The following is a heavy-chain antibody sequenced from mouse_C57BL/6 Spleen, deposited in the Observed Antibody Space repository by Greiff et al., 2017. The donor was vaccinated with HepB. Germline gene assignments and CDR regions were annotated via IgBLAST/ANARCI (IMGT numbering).Heavy chain of an antibody. J-gene: IGHJ2*01. V-gene: IGHV14-2*01. CDR1: GFNIKDYY. Sequence: EVKLVESGAELVKPGASVKLSCTASGFNIKDYYMHWVKQRTEQGLEWIGRIDPEDGETKYAPKFQGNATITADTSSNQAYLQLSSLTSEDTAVDYCARNYYGSSSDDWGQGTTLTVSS. CDR3: ARNYYGSSSDD. D-gene: IGHD1-1*01. CDR2: IDPEDGET.